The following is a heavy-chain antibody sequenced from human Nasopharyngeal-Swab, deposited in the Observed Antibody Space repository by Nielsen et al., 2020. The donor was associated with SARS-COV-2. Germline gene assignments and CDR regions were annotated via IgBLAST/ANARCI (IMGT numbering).Heavy chain of an antibody. D-gene: IGHD3-3*01. V-gene: IGHV3-9*01. J-gene: IGHJ1*01. CDR1: GFTFSSYA. CDR3: ATGSGYYRGGYFQH. CDR2: ISWNSGSI. Sequence: GGSLRLSCAASGFTFSSYAMHWVRQAPGKGLEWVSGISWNSGSIGYADSVKGRFTISRDNAKNSLYLQMNSLRAEDTALYYCATGSGYYRGGYFQHWGQGTLVTVSS.